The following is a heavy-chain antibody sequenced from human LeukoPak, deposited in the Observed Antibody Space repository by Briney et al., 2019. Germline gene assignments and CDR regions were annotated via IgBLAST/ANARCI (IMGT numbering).Heavy chain of an antibody. CDR1: GGSISSYY. CDR3: AGGYNVQSPIDY. V-gene: IGHV4-59*01. Sequence: SETLSLTCTVSGGSISSYYWSWIRQPPGKGPEWIGYIYYSGSTNYNPSLKSRVTISVDTSKNQFSLKLSSVTAADTAVYYCAGGYNVQSPIDYWGQGTLVTVSS. J-gene: IGHJ4*02. CDR2: IYYSGST. D-gene: IGHD5-24*01.